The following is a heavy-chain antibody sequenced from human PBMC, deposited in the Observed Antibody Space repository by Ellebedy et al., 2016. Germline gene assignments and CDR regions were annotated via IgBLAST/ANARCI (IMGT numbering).Heavy chain of an antibody. V-gene: IGHV1-2*02. CDR1: GVTFNSHV. D-gene: IGHD3-16*01. CDR3: ARTGTWGGHWFDP. J-gene: IGHJ5*02. CDR2: INSNSGGT. Sequence: ASVKVSCKASGVTFNSHVLTWVRQAPGQGLEWMGWINSNSGGTNYARKFQGRVTMTRDTSISTAYMELSRLTSDDTAVYYCARTGTWGGHWFDPWGQGTLVTVSS.